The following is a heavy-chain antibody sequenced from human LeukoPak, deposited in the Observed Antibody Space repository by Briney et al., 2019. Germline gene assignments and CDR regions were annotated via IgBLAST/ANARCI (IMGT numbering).Heavy chain of an antibody. CDR3: ARGDGDRSYYFDY. D-gene: IGHD4-17*01. CDR2: ISYDGSNK. Sequence: AGRSLRLSCAASGFTFSSYAMHWVRQAPGKGLEWVAVISYDGSNKYYADSVKGRFTISRDNSKNTLYLQMNSLRAEDTAVYYCARGDGDRSYYFDYWGQGTLVTVSS. J-gene: IGHJ4*02. V-gene: IGHV3-30-3*01. CDR1: GFTFSSYA.